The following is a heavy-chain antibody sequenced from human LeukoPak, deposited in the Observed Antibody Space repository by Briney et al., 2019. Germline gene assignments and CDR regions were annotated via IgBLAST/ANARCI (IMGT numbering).Heavy chain of an antibody. CDR3: AKDLGYYDSSGSPGY. V-gene: IGHV3-7*01. J-gene: IGHJ4*02. D-gene: IGHD3-22*01. CDR1: GFTFSSYW. Sequence: GGSLRLSCAASGFTFSSYWMSWVGQAPGKGLEWVANIEQDGSEKNYLDSVKGRFTISRDNAKNSLYLQMNSLRAEDTAVYYCAKDLGYYDSSGSPGYWGQGTLVTVSS. CDR2: IEQDGSEK.